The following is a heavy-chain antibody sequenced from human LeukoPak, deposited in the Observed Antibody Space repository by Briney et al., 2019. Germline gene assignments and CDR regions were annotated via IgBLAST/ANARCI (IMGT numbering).Heavy chain of an antibody. CDR1: GGSISSGSHY. Sequence: PSQTLSLTCSVSGGSISSGSHYWTWIRQPAGKGLEWIGRIYTSGSTNYNPSLKSRVTISVDTSKNQFSLKMTSVTAADTAVYYCAREKYGDYDKSFGYEGPGTLVTVSS. CDR3: AREKYGDYDKSFGY. CDR2: IYTSGST. D-gene: IGHD4-17*01. J-gene: IGHJ4*02. V-gene: IGHV4-61*02.